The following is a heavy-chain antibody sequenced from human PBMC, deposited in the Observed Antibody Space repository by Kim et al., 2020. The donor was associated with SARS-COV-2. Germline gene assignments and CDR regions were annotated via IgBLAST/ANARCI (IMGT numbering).Heavy chain of an antibody. D-gene: IGHD1-26*01. CDR2: I. Sequence: IYYADSVKGRFTISRDNAKNSLYLQMSSLRAEDTAVYYCARVGATTGSGYWGQGTLVTVSS. J-gene: IGHJ4*02. CDR3: ARVGATTGSGY. V-gene: IGHV3-21*01.